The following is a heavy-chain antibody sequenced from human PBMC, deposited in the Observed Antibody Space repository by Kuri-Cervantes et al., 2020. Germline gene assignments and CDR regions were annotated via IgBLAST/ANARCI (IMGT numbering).Heavy chain of an antibody. CDR1: GGSISSHY. CDR3: ARDNIVVVPAASGGFDP. CDR2: IYYSGST. D-gene: IGHD2-2*01. V-gene: IGHV4-59*11. Sequence: SETLSLTCTVSGGSISSHYWSWFRQPPGKGLEWIGSIYYSGSTYYNPSLKSRVTISVDTSKNQFSLKLSSVTAADTAVYYCARDNIVVVPAASGGFDPWGQGTLVTVSS. J-gene: IGHJ5*02.